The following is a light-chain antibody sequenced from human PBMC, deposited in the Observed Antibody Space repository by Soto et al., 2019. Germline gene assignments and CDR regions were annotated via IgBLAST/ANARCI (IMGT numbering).Light chain of an antibody. CDR3: QQYNNWWT. CDR1: QSVRSS. CDR2: GAS. J-gene: IGKJ1*01. V-gene: IGKV3-15*01. Sequence: EIMMTQSPATLSASPGEGSTLSCRASQSVRSSLAWYQQHPGQAPRLLIYGASTRATGIPARLSGSGSGTEFTLTINSLQSEDIAVYYCQQYNNWWTFGRGTKVDIK.